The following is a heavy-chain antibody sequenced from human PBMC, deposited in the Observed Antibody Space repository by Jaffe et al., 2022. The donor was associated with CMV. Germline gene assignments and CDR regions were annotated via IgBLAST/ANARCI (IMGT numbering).Heavy chain of an antibody. V-gene: IGHV3-49*04. D-gene: IGHD5-18*01. CDR2: IRSKAYGGTT. CDR3: TRDQDTAMVTPMDV. CDR1: GFTFGDYA. Sequence: EVQLVESGGGLVQPGRSLRLSCTASGFTFGDYAMSWVRQAPGKGLEWVGFIRSKAYGGTTEYAASVKGRFTISRDDSKSIAYLQMNSLKTEDTAVYYCTRDQDTAMVTPMDVWGKGTTVTVSS. J-gene: IGHJ6*03.